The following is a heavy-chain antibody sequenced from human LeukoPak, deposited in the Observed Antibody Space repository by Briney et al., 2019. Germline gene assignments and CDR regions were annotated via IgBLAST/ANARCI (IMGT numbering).Heavy chain of an antibody. CDR3: ARTYGSGILEGSGGYFDL. CDR2: IYYSGST. CDR1: GGSISSSSYY. D-gene: IGHD3-10*01. Sequence: PSETLSLTCTVSGGSISSSSYYWSWIRQPPGKGLEWIGYIYYSGSTNYNPSLKSRVTISVDTSKNQFSLKLSSVTAADTAVYYCARTYGSGILEGSGGYFDLWGRGTLVTVSS. J-gene: IGHJ2*01. V-gene: IGHV4-61*01.